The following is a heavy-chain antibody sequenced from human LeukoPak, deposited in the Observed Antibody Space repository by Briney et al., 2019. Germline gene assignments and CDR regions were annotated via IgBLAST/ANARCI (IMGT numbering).Heavy chain of an antibody. CDR2: ISYDGSNK. Sequence: GGSLRFSCAASGFTFSSYAMHWVRQAPGKGLEWVAVISYDGSNKYYADSVKGRFTISRDNSKNTLYLQMNSLRAEDTAVYYCARDGPAAACFDYWGQGTLVTVSS. J-gene: IGHJ4*02. V-gene: IGHV3-30*04. CDR1: GFTFSSYA. CDR3: ARDGPAAACFDY. D-gene: IGHD6-13*01.